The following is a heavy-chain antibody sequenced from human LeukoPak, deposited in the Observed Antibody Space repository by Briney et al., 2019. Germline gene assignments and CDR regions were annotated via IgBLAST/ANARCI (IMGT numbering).Heavy chain of an antibody. D-gene: IGHD3-22*01. CDR2: ISAYNGNT. J-gene: IGHJ4*02. V-gene: IGHV1-18*04. CDR1: GYTFTSYG. CDR3: ARDDIYDATPPLDY. Sequence: GASVKVSCKASGYTFTSYGISWVRQAPGQGLEWMGWISAYNGNTNYAQKLQGRVTMTTDTSTSTAYMELRSLRSDDTAVYYCARDDIYDATPPLDYWGQGTLVTVSS.